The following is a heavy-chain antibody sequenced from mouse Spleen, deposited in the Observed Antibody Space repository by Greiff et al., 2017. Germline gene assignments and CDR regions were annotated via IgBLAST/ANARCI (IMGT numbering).Heavy chain of an antibody. CDR1: GFTFSDYY. CDR3: ARRGSSGYSFAY. D-gene: IGHD3-1*01. CDR2: ISNGGGST. V-gene: IGHV5-12*02. Sequence: EVQLVESGGGLVQPGGSLKLSCATSGFTFSDYYMYWVRQTPEKRLEWVAYISNGGGSTYYPDTVKGRFTISRDNAKNTLYLQMSRLKSEDTAMYYCARRGSSGYSFAYWGQGTLVTVSA. J-gene: IGHJ3*01.